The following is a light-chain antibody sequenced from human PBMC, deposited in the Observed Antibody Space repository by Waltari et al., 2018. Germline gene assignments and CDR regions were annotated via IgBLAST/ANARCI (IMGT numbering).Light chain of an antibody. V-gene: IGLV1-40*01. CDR3: QSYDSSLSASV. Sequence: QSVLTQPPSVSGAPGQRVTISCTGSSSNIGAGYDVHWYQKLPGTAPKFLMFANSNRPSGVPDRFSGSKSGASATLAITGLQAEDEADYYCQSYDSSLSASVFGGGTKLTVL. CDR2: ANS. J-gene: IGLJ2*01. CDR1: SSNIGAGYD.